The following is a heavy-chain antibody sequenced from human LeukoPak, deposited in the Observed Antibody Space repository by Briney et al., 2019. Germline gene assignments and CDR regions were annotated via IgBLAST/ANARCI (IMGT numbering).Heavy chain of an antibody. D-gene: IGHD1-26*01. Sequence: GGSLRLSCAASGFSFSSYSMKWVRQAPGKGLEWVSSISSSSNYIYYADSVKGRFTISRDNAKNSLYLQMNSLRAEDTAVYYCARGEVVGASMIGAFDIWGQGTMVTVSS. CDR1: GFSFSSYS. CDR3: ARGEVVGASMIGAFDI. CDR2: ISSSSNYI. J-gene: IGHJ3*02. V-gene: IGHV3-21*01.